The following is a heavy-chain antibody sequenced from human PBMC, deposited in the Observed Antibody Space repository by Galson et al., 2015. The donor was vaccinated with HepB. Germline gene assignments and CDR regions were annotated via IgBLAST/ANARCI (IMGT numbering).Heavy chain of an antibody. J-gene: IGHJ6*03. CDR2: IIPILGIA. CDR3: ARSLCGGAACYRALNYYYYMDV. CDR1: GGTFSSYA. D-gene: IGHD2-2*02. Sequence: SVKVSCKASGGTFSSYAISWVRQAPGQGLEWMGRIIPILGIANYAQKFQGRVTITADKSTSTAYMELSSLRSEDTAVYYCARSLCGGAACYRALNYYYYMDVWGKGTTVTVSS. V-gene: IGHV1-69*04.